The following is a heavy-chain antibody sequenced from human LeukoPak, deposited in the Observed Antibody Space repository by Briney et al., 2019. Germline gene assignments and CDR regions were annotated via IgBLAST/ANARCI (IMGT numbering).Heavy chain of an antibody. V-gene: IGHV3-9*01. D-gene: IGHD3-10*01. CDR3: VKEIHPREYNYALES. CDR1: RFTLEDFG. CDR2: ITWSSGSI. Sequence: PGTSLRLSCAASRFTLEDFGMSWLRQRPGKGLEWVSSITWSSGSIAYADSVRGRFSISRDNAKSSLFLRMNTLRAEDTALYYCVKEIHPREYNYALESWGQGTLVTVSS. J-gene: IGHJ4*02.